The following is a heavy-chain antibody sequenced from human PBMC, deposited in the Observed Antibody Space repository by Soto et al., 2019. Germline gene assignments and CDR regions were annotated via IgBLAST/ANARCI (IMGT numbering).Heavy chain of an antibody. J-gene: IGHJ6*03. D-gene: IGHD2-8*01. CDR2: IWYDGSNK. CDR3: SRDRFVCCAGVLYYYYCYSVF. Sequence: QVQVVESGGGVVQPGRSLRLSCAASGFTFSSYGMHWVRQAPGKGLEWVAVIWYDGSNKYYADSVNGRFTISRDNSKNMLYLRMNSLRAEATAVYYCSRDRFVCCAGVLYYYYCYSVFWGKGTTVTVSS. CDR1: GFTFSSYG. V-gene: IGHV3-33*01.